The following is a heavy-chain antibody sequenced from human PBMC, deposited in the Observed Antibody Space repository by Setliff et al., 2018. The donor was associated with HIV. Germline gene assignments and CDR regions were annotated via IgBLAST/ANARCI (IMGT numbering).Heavy chain of an antibody. Sequence: GGSLRLSCAASGFTFSNYWMSWVRQVPGKGLEWVSNTKYDGSESYYVDSVKGRFIASTDNAKNSLFLQMNSLRAEDTAVYYCAKVESYYDSSGPDYWGQGTLVTVSS. CDR3: AKVESYYDSSGPDY. V-gene: IGHV3-7*01. CDR2: TKYDGSES. D-gene: IGHD3-22*01. CDR1: GFTFSNYW. J-gene: IGHJ4*02.